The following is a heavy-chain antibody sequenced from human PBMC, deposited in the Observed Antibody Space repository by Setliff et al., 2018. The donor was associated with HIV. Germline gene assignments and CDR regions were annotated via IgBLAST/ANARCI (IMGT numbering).Heavy chain of an antibody. D-gene: IGHD3-22*01. J-gene: IGHJ3*02. CDR3: ARHPDSSGSYRPYDDAFDI. Sequence: KPSETLSLTCAAYGGPFTNHGWNWIRQSPGKGLEWIGYIYYSGSTYYNPSLKSRVTISVDTSKNHFSLKLTSLTAADTAVYYCARHPDSSGSYRPYDDAFDIWGQGTMVTVSS. CDR1: GGPFTNHG. V-gene: IGHV4-34*01. CDR2: IYYSGST.